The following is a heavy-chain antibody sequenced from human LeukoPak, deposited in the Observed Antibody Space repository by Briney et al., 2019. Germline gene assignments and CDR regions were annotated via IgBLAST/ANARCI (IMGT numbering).Heavy chain of an antibody. CDR1: GLTFNNYW. Sequence: GGSLRLSCAASGLTFNNYWMNWVRQAPGKGLEWVSSISSSSTYIYYADSLKGRFTISRDNAKNSLYLQMNSLRAEDTAVYYCASTGYSSGWYWDYVDYWGQGTLVTVSS. J-gene: IGHJ4*02. V-gene: IGHV3-21*01. D-gene: IGHD6-19*01. CDR3: ASTGYSSGWYWDYVDY. CDR2: ISSSSTYI.